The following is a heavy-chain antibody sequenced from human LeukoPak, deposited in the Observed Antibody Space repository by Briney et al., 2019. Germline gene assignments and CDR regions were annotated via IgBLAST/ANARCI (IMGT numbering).Heavy chain of an antibody. J-gene: IGHJ6*03. CDR2: INPNSGGT. CDR3: ASSTSHYYYYYMDV. V-gene: IGHV1-2*02. Sequence: EASVKVSCKASGYTFTGYYMHWARQAPGQGLEWMGWINPNSGGTNYAQKLQGRVTMTRDTSISTAYMELSRLRSDDTAVYYCASSTSHYYYYYMDVWGKGTTVTVSS. CDR1: GYTFTGYY. D-gene: IGHD2-2*01.